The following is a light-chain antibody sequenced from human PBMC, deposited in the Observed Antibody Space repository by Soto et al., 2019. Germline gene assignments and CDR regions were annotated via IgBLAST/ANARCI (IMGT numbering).Light chain of an antibody. CDR3: QQYYSFWT. Sequence: DIQMTQSPSTLSASLGDRVTIICRASRSVDKWLAWYQQKSGKAPKLLIYEASHLQSGVPSRFGGSGSGTEFTLTINILQPEDVANYYCQQYYSFWTFGQGTTVEV. CDR1: RSVDKW. V-gene: IGKV1-5*02. CDR2: EAS. J-gene: IGKJ1*01.